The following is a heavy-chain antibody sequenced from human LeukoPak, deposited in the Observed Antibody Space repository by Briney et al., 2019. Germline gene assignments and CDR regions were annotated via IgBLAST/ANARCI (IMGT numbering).Heavy chain of an antibody. CDR3: ARGEGYCSSTSCYADAFDI. J-gene: IGHJ3*02. CDR2: IYSSGST. CDR1: GGSISSGNYY. D-gene: IGHD2-2*01. V-gene: IGHV4-61*10. Sequence: PSETLSLTCTVSGGSISSGNYYWSWIRQPAGKGLEWIGRIYSSGSTNYNPSLKSRVTISVDTSKNQFSLKLSSVTAADTAVYYCARGEGYCSSTSCYADAFDIWGQGTMVTVSS.